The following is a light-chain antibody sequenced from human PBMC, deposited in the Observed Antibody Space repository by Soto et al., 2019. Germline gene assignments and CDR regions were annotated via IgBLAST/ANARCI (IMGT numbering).Light chain of an antibody. CDR1: QSVSRRY. CDR2: GPS. V-gene: IGKV3-20*01. CDR3: LQYDTSPPRYT. Sequence: EVVLTQSPGTLSLSPGERATLSCRASQSVSRRYLAWYQQKPGQAPRLLIFGPSSRATSIPDRFSGSGSGTDVTLTIVSLEPEDFAVYYCLQYDTSPPRYTVGQGTKLEIK. J-gene: IGKJ2*01.